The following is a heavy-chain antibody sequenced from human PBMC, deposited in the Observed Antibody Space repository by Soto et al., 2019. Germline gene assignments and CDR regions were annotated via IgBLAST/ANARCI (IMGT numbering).Heavy chain of an antibody. J-gene: IGHJ6*03. CDR3: ARVEYYYYMDV. Sequence: SETLSLTCTVSGGSISSSSYYWGWIRQPPGKGLEWIGSIYYSGSTYYNPSLKSRVTISVDTSKNQFSLKLSSVTAADTAVYYCARVEYYYYMDVWGKGTTVTVSS. CDR1: GGSISSSSYY. V-gene: IGHV4-39*01. CDR2: IYYSGST.